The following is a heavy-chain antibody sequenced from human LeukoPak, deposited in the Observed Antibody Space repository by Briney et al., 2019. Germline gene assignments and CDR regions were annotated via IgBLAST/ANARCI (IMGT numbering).Heavy chain of an antibody. CDR1: GGSISGYY. Sequence: PSETLSLTCTVSGGSISGYYWSWTRHPPGKGLEWIGYIYYSGSTKYNPSLKSRVTISVDTSKNKFSLKLSSVTAADTAVYYCAREAWGTNAFDIWRQGTMLTVSS. V-gene: IGHV4-59*01. CDR3: AREAWGTNAFDI. J-gene: IGHJ3*02. D-gene: IGHD3-16*01. CDR2: IYYSGST.